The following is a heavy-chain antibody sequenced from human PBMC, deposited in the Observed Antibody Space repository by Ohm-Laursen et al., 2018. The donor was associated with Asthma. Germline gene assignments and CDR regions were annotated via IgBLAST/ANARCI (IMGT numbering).Heavy chain of an antibody. D-gene: IGHD6-19*01. CDR3: ASVEAG. J-gene: IGHJ4*02. CDR1: GFTFRNHW. V-gene: IGHV3-7*01. CDR2: ITDGGSTT. Sequence: SLRLSCAAFGFTFRNHWMSWIRQVPGKGLEWVAEITDGGSTTYYVDSVKGRFTISRDNAKNLVFLQMNSLRAEDTAVYYCASVEAGWGQGTRVTVSS.